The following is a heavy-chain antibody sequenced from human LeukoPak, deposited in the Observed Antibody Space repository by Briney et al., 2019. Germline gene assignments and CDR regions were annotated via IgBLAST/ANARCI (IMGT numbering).Heavy chain of an antibody. CDR2: ISAYNGNT. Sequence: ASVKVSCKASGGTFSSYAISWVRQAPGQGLEWMGWISAYNGNTNYAQKLQGRVTMTTDTSTSTAYMELKSLRSDDTAVYYYARDGKGTMIVMALDYWGQGTLVTVSS. D-gene: IGHD3-22*01. CDR3: ARDGKGTMIVMALDY. CDR1: GGTFSSYA. V-gene: IGHV1-18*01. J-gene: IGHJ4*02.